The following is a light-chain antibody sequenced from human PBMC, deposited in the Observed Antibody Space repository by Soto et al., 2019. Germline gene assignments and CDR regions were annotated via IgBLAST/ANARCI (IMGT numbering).Light chain of an antibody. CDR1: QGSSNY. Sequence: DIQMTQSPSSPSASVGDRVTITCRASQGSSNYLAWYQQKPGKVPNLLIYAASTLQSGVQSRFSGSGSGTDFTLTISSLQPEDVAASHCQEDNSAPRTFGQGNKVEIK. CDR3: QEDNSAPRT. J-gene: IGKJ1*01. CDR2: AAS. V-gene: IGKV1-27*01.